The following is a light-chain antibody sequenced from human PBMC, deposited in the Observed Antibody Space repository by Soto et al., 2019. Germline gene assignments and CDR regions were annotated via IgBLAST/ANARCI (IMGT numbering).Light chain of an antibody. J-gene: IGKJ1*01. CDR2: KAS. CDR3: QHYNSYSEA. CDR1: QTISSW. Sequence: DIQMTQSPSTLSGSLGDRVTIPCWASQTISSWLAWYQQKPGKAPKLLIYKASTLKSGVPSRFSGSGSGTDFTLAISSLQPDDFATYYCQHYNSYSEAFGQGPKVDIK. V-gene: IGKV1-5*03.